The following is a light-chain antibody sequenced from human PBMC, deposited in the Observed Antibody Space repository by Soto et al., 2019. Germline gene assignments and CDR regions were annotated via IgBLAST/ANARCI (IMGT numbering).Light chain of an antibody. CDR3: QQYNSHWT. CDR2: DAS. CDR1: QSIRSY. V-gene: IGKV1-5*01. Sequence: IQLTQSPSALSASVGHRFTISCRASQSIRSYLNWYQQKPGKAPXXLIYDASSLESGVPSRFSDTGSGTEFTLTISSMKPDDFATYDCQQYNSHWTFGQGTKVDIK. J-gene: IGKJ1*01.